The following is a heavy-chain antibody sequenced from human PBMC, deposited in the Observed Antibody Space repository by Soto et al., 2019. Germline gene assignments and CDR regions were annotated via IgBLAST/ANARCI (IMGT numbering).Heavy chain of an antibody. J-gene: IGHJ4*02. D-gene: IGHD6-19*01. Sequence: ASVKVSCKASGGTFSSYAISWVRQAPGQGLEWMGGIIPIFGTANYAQKFQGRVTITADESTSTAYMELSSLRSEDTAVYYCGRREGSSGWFIGFGYWGEGTLVTVAS. CDR2: IIPIFGTA. CDR1: GGTFSSYA. CDR3: GRREGSSGWFIGFGY. V-gene: IGHV1-69*13.